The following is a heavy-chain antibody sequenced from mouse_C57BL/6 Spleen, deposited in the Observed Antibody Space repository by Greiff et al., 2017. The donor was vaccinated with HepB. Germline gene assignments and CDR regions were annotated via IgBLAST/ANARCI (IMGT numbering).Heavy chain of an antibody. CDR2: ISDGGSYT. J-gene: IGHJ3*01. D-gene: IGHD2-1*01. Sequence: EVQLVESGGGLVKPGGSLKLSCAASRFTFSSYAMSWVRQTPEKRLEWVATISDGGSYTYYPDNVKGRFTISRDNAKNNLYLQMSHLKSEDTAMYYCARPYGNYPFAYWGQGTLVTVSA. CDR3: ARPYGNYPFAY. CDR1: RFTFSSYA. V-gene: IGHV5-4*01.